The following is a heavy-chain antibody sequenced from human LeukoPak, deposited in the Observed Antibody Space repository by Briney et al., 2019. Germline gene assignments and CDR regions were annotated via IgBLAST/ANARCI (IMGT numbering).Heavy chain of an antibody. V-gene: IGHV1-2*02. CDR3: ARAGLGYSSSWDYYYYMDV. J-gene: IGHJ6*03. D-gene: IGHD6-13*01. CDR1: GYTFTGYY. Sequence: ASVKVSCKASGYTFTGYYMHWVRQAPGQGVEWMGWTNPNSGGTNYAQRFQGRVTMTRDTSISTVYMELSRLRSDDTAVYYCARAGLGYSSSWDYYYYMDVWGKGTTVTVSS. CDR2: TNPNSGGT.